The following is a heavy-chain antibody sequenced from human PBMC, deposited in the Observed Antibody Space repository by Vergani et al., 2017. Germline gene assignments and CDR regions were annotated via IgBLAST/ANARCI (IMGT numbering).Heavy chain of an antibody. CDR2: IDHTGRP. Sequence: QVQLQQWGGGLLKPSETLSLNCVVNGGSFTSYHWTWIRQSPGEGLEWVGDIDHTGRPDYNPSLKSRLTMSVDKSRTQFSLTLNSVTATDTAIYFCARVNTETNGHLYYYYYMDVWGQGTAVTVS. D-gene: IGHD4-11*01. CDR3: ARVNTETNGHLYYYYYMDV. V-gene: IGHV4-34*01. CDR1: GGSFTSYH. J-gene: IGHJ6*03.